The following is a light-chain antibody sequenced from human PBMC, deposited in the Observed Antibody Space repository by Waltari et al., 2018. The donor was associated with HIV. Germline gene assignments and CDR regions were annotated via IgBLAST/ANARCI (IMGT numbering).Light chain of an antibody. CDR1: AAVIGGSNS. V-gene: IGLV2-14*03. CDR2: HVS. CDR3: SSYMDYGTLV. Sequence: QPASVSGSPGQSVTISCTGTAAVIGGSNSVSWYQHHPGKAPKLIIFHVSNRPTGISSRFSGSKSGNTASLTISGLQTEDEADFYCSSYMDYGTLVFGGGTKLTVL. J-gene: IGLJ3*02.